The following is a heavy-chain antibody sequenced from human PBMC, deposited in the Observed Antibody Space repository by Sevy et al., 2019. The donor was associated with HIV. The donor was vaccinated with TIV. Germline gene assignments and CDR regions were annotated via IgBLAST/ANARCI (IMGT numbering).Heavy chain of an antibody. J-gene: IGHJ6*03. CDR2: ISGSGTRT. CDR1: GFSFDSYG. Sequence: GGSLRLSCAVSGFSFDSYGMTWVRQAPGKGLEWVSGISGSGTRTYYADSVKGRFIISRDNSKNTLYLQMNSLRSEDKGICYWAKGGGGHYDPDEIGYYFYYYNMDVWGKGTTVTVSS. V-gene: IGHV3-23*01. CDR3: AKGGGGHYDPDEIGYYFYYYNMDV. D-gene: IGHD3-22*01.